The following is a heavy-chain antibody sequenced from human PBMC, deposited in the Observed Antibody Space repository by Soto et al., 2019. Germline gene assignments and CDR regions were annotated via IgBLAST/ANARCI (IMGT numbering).Heavy chain of an antibody. CDR3: AKAYFVWSSEQPYSSDY. CDR1: GFTFSNYA. Sequence: EVQLLDSGGGLVQPGGSLRLSCAASGFTFSNYAMTWVRQGPGKGLEWVSGISGSGGRSYYADSVKGRFTISRDNSKSTLYLQMNVLRAEDTAVYYCAKAYFVWSSEQPYSSDYGGQGTRVTFSS. D-gene: IGHD3-16*01. V-gene: IGHV3-23*01. J-gene: IGHJ4*02. CDR2: ISGSGGRS.